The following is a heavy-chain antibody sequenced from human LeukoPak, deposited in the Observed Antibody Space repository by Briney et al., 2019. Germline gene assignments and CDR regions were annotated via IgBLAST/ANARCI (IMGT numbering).Heavy chain of an antibody. CDR3: ARMNYVSSGWGAPFDD. V-gene: IGHV3-48*04. D-gene: IGHD1-7*01. J-gene: IGHJ4*02. Sequence: GGSLRLSCAASGFTFSSYNMNWVRQAPGKGLEWVSYISPSSSRIDYAASVRGRFTISRDNAKGSLYLQMNSLSTDDTAVYYCARMNYVSSGWGAPFDDWGQGTLVTVSS. CDR2: ISPSSSRI. CDR1: GFTFSSYN.